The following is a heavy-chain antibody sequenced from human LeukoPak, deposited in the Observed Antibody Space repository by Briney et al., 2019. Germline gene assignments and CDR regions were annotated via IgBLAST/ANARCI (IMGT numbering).Heavy chain of an antibody. J-gene: IGHJ3*01. D-gene: IGHD3-22*01. V-gene: IGHV1-18*01. CDR3: ARDLPHYYYDNSGLHVFDV. Sequence: ASVKVSCKASGYTFTSYGISWVRQAPGQGLEWMGWISANNGKTNYAQKVQGRVTMTTDTSTSTAYMELRSLTSDDTAVYYCARDLPHYYYDNSGLHVFDVWGQGQWSPSLQ. CDR1: GYTFTSYG. CDR2: ISANNGKT.